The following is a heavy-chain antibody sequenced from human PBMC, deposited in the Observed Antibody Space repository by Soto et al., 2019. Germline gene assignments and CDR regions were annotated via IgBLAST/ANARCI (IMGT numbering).Heavy chain of an antibody. J-gene: IGHJ6*02. CDR1: GFTFSTYG. CDR3: AKDQLGGWDYFYYYCGMDV. Sequence: QVQLVESGGGVVQPGRSLRLSCAASGFTFSTYGMHWVRQAPGKGLEWVAVIWFDGSNKYYADSVKGRFTISRDNSNNPLFLQMNSLRAEDTAVYYCAKDQLGGWDYFYYYCGMDVWGQGTTVTVSS. CDR2: IWFDGSNK. V-gene: IGHV3-33*06. D-gene: IGHD6-19*01.